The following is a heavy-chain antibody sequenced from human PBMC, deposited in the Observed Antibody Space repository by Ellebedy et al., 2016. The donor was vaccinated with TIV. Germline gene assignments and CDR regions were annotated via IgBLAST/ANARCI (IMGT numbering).Heavy chain of an antibody. D-gene: IGHD4-17*01. CDR1: GFIVGPNY. CDR2: IYSDGST. Sequence: PGGSLRLSCAASGFIVGPNYMTWVRQAPGKGLEWVPVIYSDGSTYYADSVKGRFNISRDHSKNTLYLQMNSLRAEDTAVYYCGRTDYGDSYYFDNWGQGTLVTVSS. J-gene: IGHJ4*02. V-gene: IGHV3-53*01. CDR3: GRTDYGDSYYFDN.